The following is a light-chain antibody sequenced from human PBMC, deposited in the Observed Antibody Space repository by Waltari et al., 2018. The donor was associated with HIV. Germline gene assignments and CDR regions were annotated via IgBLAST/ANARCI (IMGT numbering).Light chain of an antibody. J-gene: IGKJ4*01. CDR2: GAS. CDR1: QSVRSAA. V-gene: IGKV3-20*01. Sequence: EIVLTQSPDTLSVSPGERATLSCRASQSVRSAALAWYQQKPGQAPRLLIYGASSRAPGIPDRFSGSGAVTDFIRTISRLEPEDCAVYYCQQYAASPLTFGGGTKVEIK. CDR3: QQYAASPLT.